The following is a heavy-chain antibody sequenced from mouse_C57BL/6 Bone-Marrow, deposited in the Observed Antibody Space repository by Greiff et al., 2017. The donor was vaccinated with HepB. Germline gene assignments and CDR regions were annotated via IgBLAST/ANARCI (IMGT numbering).Heavy chain of an antibody. V-gene: IGHV5-2*01. CDR1: EYEFPSHD. CDR2: INSDGGST. D-gene: IGHD2-5*01. Sequence: EVQLQQSGGGLVQPGESLKLSCESNEYEFPSHDMSWVRKTPEKRLELVAAINSDGGSTYYPDTMERRFIISRDNTKKTLYLQMSSLRSEDTALYYCARYSNYFYAMDYWGQGTSVTVSS. CDR3: ARYSNYFYAMDY. J-gene: IGHJ4*01.